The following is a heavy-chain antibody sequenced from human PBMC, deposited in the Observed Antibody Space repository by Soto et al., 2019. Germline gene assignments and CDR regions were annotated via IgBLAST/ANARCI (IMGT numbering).Heavy chain of an antibody. CDR2: ISYDGSNK. CDR1: GFTFSSYA. J-gene: IGHJ4*02. V-gene: IGHV3-30-3*01. D-gene: IGHD3-16*02. Sequence: QVQLVESGGGVVQPGRSLRLSCAASGFTFSSYAMHWVRQAPGKGLEWVAVISYDGSNKYYADSVKGRFTISRDNSKNTLYLQMNSLRAEDMAVYYCAAGVKSVPDYWGQGTLVTVSS. CDR3: AAGVKSVPDY.